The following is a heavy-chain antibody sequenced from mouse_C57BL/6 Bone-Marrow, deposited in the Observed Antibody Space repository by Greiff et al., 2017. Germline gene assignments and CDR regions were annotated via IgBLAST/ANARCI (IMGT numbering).Heavy chain of an antibody. CDR2: ISDGGSYT. Sequence: EVKLMESGGGLVKPGGSLKLSCAASGFTFSSYAMSWVRQTPEKRLEWVATISDGGSYTYYPDNVKGRFTISSDNAKNNLYLQMSHLKSEDTAMYYCARDPITTVVKGFAYWGQGTLVTVSA. J-gene: IGHJ3*01. CDR3: ARDPITTVVKGFAY. V-gene: IGHV5-4*01. CDR1: GFTFSSYA. D-gene: IGHD1-1*01.